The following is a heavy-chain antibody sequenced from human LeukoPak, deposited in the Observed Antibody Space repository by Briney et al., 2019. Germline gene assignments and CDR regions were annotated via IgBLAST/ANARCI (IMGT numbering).Heavy chain of an antibody. CDR3: ASAYCRTSCYQVADY. D-gene: IGHD2-2*01. CDR1: GFTFSSYS. CDR2: ISSTSSNI. J-gene: IGHJ4*02. V-gene: IGHV3-48*01. Sequence: GGSLRLSCAASGFTFSSYSMNWVRQAPGKGLEWVSYISSTSSNIYYADSVKGRFAISRDDAKNSLYLQMNGLRAEDTAVYYCASAYCRTSCYQVADYWGQGTLVTVSS.